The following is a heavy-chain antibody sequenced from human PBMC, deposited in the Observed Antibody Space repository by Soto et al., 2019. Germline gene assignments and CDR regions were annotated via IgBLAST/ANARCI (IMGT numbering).Heavy chain of an antibody. D-gene: IGHD3-3*01. V-gene: IGHV4-4*07. Sequence: SETLSLTCTVSGGSITSYYWSWIRQPAGKGLEWIGRTYVTGDSNYSPSLKSRVTMSVDTSKNQFSLSLSSATAADTAVYYCARDMRVFGGMDVWGRGITVTVSS. J-gene: IGHJ6*02. CDR1: GGSITSYY. CDR2: TYVTGDS. CDR3: ARDMRVFGGMDV.